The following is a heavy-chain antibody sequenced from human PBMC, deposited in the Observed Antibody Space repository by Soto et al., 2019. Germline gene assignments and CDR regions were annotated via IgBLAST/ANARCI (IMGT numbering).Heavy chain of an antibody. CDR3: ARGGGSSALYRYFDY. J-gene: IGHJ4*02. CDR2: IYYSGST. CDR1: GGSISSSSYY. V-gene: IGHV4-39*01. D-gene: IGHD6-19*01. Sequence: SETLSLTCTVSGGSISSSSYYWGWIRQPPGKGLEWIGSIYYSGSTYYNPSLKSRVTISVDTSKNQFSLKLSSVTAADTAVYYCARGGGSSALYRYFDYWGQGTLVTVSS.